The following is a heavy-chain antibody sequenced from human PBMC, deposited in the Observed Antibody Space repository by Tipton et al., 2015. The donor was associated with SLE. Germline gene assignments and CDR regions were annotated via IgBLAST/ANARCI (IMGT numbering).Heavy chain of an antibody. CDR2: INHSGST. Sequence: TLSLTCTVSGGSISSSSYYWGWIRQPPGKGLEWIGEINHSGSTNYNPSLKSRVTISVDTSKNQFSLKLSSVTAADTAVYYCARVEIPGLQGAFDIWGQGTMVTVSS. V-gene: IGHV4-39*07. D-gene: IGHD2-21*01. J-gene: IGHJ3*02. CDR1: GGSISSSSYY. CDR3: ARVEIPGLQGAFDI.